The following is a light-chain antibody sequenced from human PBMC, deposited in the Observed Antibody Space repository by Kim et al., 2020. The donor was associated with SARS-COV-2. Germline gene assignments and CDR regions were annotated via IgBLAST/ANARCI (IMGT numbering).Light chain of an antibody. J-gene: IGKJ2*01. CDR3: QQYGRSPDT. Sequence: EIVLTQSPGTLSLSPGERATLSCRASQTVSRDYLAWHQQKPGQAPRLLIYGASSRATGIPDRFSGSGSGTDFTLTISRLEPEDFAVYFCQQYGRSPDTFGQGTKLEI. CDR1: QTVSRDY. V-gene: IGKV3-20*01. CDR2: GAS.